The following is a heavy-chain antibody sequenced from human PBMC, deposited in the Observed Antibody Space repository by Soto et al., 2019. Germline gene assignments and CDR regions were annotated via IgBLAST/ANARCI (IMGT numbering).Heavy chain of an antibody. D-gene: IGHD7-27*01. CDR2: IIPIFGTA. CDR1: GGTFSSYA. Sequence: QVQLVQSGAEVKKPGSSVKVSCKASGGTFSSYAISWVRQAPGQGLEWMGGIIPIFGTANYAQKFQGRVTITAGDSTGTAYMELSSLRSEDTAVYYCARGRLPQPSNPYYYSYGMDVWGRGTTVTVSS. CDR3: ARGRLPQPSNPYYYSYGMDV. J-gene: IGHJ6*02. V-gene: IGHV1-69*01.